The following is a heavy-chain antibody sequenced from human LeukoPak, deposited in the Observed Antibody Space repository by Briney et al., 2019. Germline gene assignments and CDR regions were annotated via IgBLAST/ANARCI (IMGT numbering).Heavy chain of an antibody. V-gene: IGHV3-30-3*01. CDR1: GLTFSSYA. Sequence: GGSLRLSCAASGLTFSSYAMHWVRQAPGKGLEWVAVISYDGSNKYYADSVKGRFTISRDNSKNTLYLQMNSLRAEDTAVYYCARVQGSSFPNYYYYGMDVWGQGTTVTVAS. D-gene: IGHD6-13*01. CDR2: ISYDGSNK. CDR3: ARVQGSSFPNYYYYGMDV. J-gene: IGHJ6*02.